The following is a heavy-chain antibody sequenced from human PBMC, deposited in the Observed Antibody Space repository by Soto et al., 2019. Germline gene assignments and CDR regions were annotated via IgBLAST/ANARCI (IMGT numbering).Heavy chain of an antibody. V-gene: IGHV4-59*01. Sequence: KASETLSLTCNVSGGSISRYYWSWIRQPPGQGLEWIGYIFYTGITNYNPSLRSRVTISLDASTNQFSLNMSNVSEADTAVYYCAVAYTGYEHLWFDSWGQGTLVTVSS. CDR2: IFYTGIT. CDR3: AVAYTGYEHLWFDS. J-gene: IGHJ5*01. D-gene: IGHD5-12*01. CDR1: GGSISRYY.